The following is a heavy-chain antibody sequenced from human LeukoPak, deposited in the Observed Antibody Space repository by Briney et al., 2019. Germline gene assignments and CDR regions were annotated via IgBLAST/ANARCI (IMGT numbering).Heavy chain of an antibody. D-gene: IGHD3-10*01. CDR2: INWNGGST. J-gene: IGHJ4*02. Sequence: GGSLRLSCAASGFTVSSNYMSWVRQAPGKGLEWVSGINWNGGSTGYADSVKGRFTISRDNAKNSLYLQMSSLRAEDTALYYCAGGFLADLSMVWVDYWGQGTLVTVSS. V-gene: IGHV3-20*04. CDR1: GFTVSSNY. CDR3: AGGFLADLSMVWVDY.